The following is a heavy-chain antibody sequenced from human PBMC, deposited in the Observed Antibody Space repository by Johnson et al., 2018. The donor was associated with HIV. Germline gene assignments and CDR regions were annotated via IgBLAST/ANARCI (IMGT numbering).Heavy chain of an antibody. J-gene: IGHJ3*02. CDR2: ISNDGSNK. Sequence: QVQLVESGGGVVQPGRSLRLSCAASGFTFNSYGMHWVRQAPGKGLEWVAIISNDGSNKYYADSVKGRFTISRDNAKNSLYLQMNSLRAEDTAVYYCAKDRGDPMVQGVMYAFDIWGQGTMVTVSS. CDR3: AKDRGDPMVQGVMYAFDI. V-gene: IGHV3-30*18. D-gene: IGHD3-10*01. CDR1: GFTFNSYG.